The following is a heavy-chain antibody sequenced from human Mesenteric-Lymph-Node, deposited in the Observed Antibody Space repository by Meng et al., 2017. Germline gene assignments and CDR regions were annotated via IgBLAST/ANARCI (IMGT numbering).Heavy chain of an antibody. J-gene: IGHJ4*01. CDR3: ATVARFWGGNSYYFDY. CDR2: IKQDGSEK. D-gene: IGHD4-23*01. CDR1: GFTFSSSW. Sequence: GESLKISCAASGFTFSSSWMHWVCQAPEKGLEWVANIKQDGSEKSYGDSVKGRFIISRDNAQNSLYLQLNSLTAEDSAVYYCATVARFWGGNSYYFDYWGHGKPVPVSS. V-gene: IGHV3-7*01.